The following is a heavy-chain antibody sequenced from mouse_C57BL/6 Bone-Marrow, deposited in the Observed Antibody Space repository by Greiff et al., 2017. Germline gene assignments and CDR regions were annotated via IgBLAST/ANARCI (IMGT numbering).Heavy chain of an antibody. J-gene: IGHJ3*01. Sequence: VQLQQSGPELVKPGASVKISCKASGYSFTGYYMNWVKQSPEKSLEWIGEINPSTGGTTYNQKFKAKATLTVDKSSSTANMQLKSLTSEDSAVYYCAGGRDYDGAGFAYWGQGTLVTVSA. CDR1: GYSFTGYY. D-gene: IGHD2-4*01. V-gene: IGHV1-42*01. CDR3: AGGRDYDGAGFAY. CDR2: INPSTGGT.